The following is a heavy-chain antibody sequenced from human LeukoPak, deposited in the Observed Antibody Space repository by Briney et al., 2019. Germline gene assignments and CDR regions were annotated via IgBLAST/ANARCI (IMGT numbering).Heavy chain of an antibody. CDR2: ISYDGSDE. Sequence: PGRSLRLSCGASGFISNMYAIHWVRQAPGKGLEWVAVISYDGSDEKYADFVKGRFTISRDSSKNTLSLQMNSLRVEDTAVYYCAREGQWGPHSPGNYHYMDVWGTGSTVTVSS. V-gene: IGHV3-30*04. D-gene: IGHD6-19*01. J-gene: IGHJ6*03. CDR1: GFISNMYA. CDR3: AREGQWGPHSPGNYHYMDV.